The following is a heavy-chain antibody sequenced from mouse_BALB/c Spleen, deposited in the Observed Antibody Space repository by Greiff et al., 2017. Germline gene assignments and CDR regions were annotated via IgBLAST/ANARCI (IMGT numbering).Heavy chain of an antibody. CDR2: IDPANGNT. V-gene: IGHV14-3*02. Sequence: VQLQQSGAELVKPGASVKLSCTASGFNIKDTYMHWVKQRPEQGLEWIGRIDPANGNTKYDPKFQGKATITADTSSNTAYLQLSSLTSEDTAVYYCAGYCNYRYYAMDYWGQGTSVTVSS. CDR1: GFNIKDTY. J-gene: IGHJ4*01. D-gene: IGHD2-1*01. CDR3: AGYCNYRYYAMDY.